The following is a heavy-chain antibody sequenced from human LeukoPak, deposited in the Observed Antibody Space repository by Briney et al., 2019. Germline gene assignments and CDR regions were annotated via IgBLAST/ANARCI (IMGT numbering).Heavy chain of an antibody. CDR3: ATSDGAQFDY. CDR1: GFTVSTND. CDR2: IYSSGST. V-gene: IGHV3-53*01. J-gene: IGHJ4*02. D-gene: IGHD2-21*01. Sequence: GGSLRLSCAASGFTVSTNDMSWVRQAPGKGLECVSIIYSSGSTYNADSVKGRFTISRDTSKNTLFLQMNSLRAEDTALYYCATSDGAQFDYWGQGTLVTVSS.